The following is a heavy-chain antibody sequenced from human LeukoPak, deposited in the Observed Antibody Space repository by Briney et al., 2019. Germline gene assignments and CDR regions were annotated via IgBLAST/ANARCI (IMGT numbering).Heavy chain of an antibody. J-gene: IGHJ4*02. Sequence: ASVKVSCKASGYTFSGCYIHWVRQAPGQGLEWMGRINPDSGGTNYAQKFQGWVTMTRDTSISTAYMELSRLTSDDTAVYYCARETSDSSTYYHDYWGQGTLVTVSS. CDR2: INPDSGGT. CDR1: GYTFSGCY. V-gene: IGHV1-2*04. D-gene: IGHD3-22*01. CDR3: ARETSDSSTYYHDY.